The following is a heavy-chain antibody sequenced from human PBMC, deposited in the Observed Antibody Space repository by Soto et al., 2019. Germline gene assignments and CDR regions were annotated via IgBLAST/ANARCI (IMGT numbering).Heavy chain of an antibody. D-gene: IGHD4-4*01. CDR3: ARPGRLQSNYGMDV. Sequence: PSETLSLTCTVSGGSISSSSYYWGWIRQPPGKGLEWIGSIYYSGSTYYNPSLKSRVTISVDTSKNQFSLKLSSVTAAETAVYFCARPGRLQSNYGMDVWGQGTTVTVSS. J-gene: IGHJ6*02. V-gene: IGHV4-39*01. CDR2: IYYSGST. CDR1: GGSISSSSYY.